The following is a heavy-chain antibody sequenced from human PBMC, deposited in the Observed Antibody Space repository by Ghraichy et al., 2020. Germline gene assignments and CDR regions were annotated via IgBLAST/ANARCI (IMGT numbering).Heavy chain of an antibody. CDR2: IIPIFDTT. V-gene: IGHV1-69*13. J-gene: IGHJ4*02. CDR1: GDIFSSYG. CDR3: TRVKIVDCSDGDCYSPLDL. D-gene: IGHD2-15*01. Sequence: SVKVSCKASGDIFSSYGISWVRQVPGQGLEWMGGIIPIFDTTEYAQKFQGRVTITADQSANIGYMELSSLRSEDTALYYCTRVKIVDCSDGDCYSPLDLWGQGTLVTVSS.